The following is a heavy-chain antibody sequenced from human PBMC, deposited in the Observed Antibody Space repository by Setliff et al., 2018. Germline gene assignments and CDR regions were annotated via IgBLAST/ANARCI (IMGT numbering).Heavy chain of an antibody. CDR2: IIPIIGEP. CDR3: AREALQRAGLYFFDS. J-gene: IGHJ4*02. V-gene: IGHV1-69*13. Sequence: SVKVSCKASGGTFNTYGLSWVRQAPGQGLEWMGGIIPIIGEPNYAQKFQGRVTITADESTSTAYMELRSLKSEDTAVYYCAREALQRAGLYFFDSWGQGMLVTVSS. CDR1: GGTFNTYG. D-gene: IGHD3-10*01.